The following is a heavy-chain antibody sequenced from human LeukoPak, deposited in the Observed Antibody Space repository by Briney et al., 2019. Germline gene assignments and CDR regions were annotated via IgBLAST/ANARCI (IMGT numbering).Heavy chain of an antibody. D-gene: IGHD4/OR15-4a*01. V-gene: IGHV3-30*18. J-gene: IGHJ3*02. CDR2: ISYGGSNK. CDR3: VKDPPRTDDYGHAFDI. Sequence: GGSLRLSCAASGFTFSSYGMHWVRQAPGKGLEWVAVISYGGSNKYYADSVKGRFTISRDNSKNTLYLQMNSLRAEDTAVYYCVKDPPRTDDYGHAFDIWGQGTMVTVSS. CDR1: GFTFSSYG.